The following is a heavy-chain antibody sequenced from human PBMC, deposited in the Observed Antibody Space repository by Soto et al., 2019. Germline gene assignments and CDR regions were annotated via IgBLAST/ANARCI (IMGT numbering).Heavy chain of an antibody. J-gene: IGHJ4*02. CDR2: IRTKANNYAT. CDR1: GLTFSGSA. V-gene: IGHV3-73*01. Sequence: PGGSLRLSCAASGLTFSGSAMHWVRQASGKGLEWVGRIRTKANNYATAYAVSVKGRFTISRDDSRHTAYLQMNSLKTEDTAVYYCARRLYDFWSGHPKGLDYWGQGTVVTVSS. D-gene: IGHD3-3*01. CDR3: ARRLYDFWSGHPKGLDY.